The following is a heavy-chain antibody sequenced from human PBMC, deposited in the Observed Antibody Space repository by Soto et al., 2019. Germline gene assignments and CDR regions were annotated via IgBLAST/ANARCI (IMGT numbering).Heavy chain of an antibody. CDR2: LSYDGHNE. V-gene: IGHV3-30*03. J-gene: IGHJ4*02. CDR1: GVAFSTYG. D-gene: IGHD3-10*01. Sequence: QVQLVESGGAVVQPGTSLRLSCTASGVAFSTYGVHWVRQAPGKGLEWVAILSYDGHNEYYTDSVKGRFNISRDTSRNTLYLQMGRLRVDDTAMYYCAMDRGFGEYLFDSWGQGTLITVSS. CDR3: AMDRGFGEYLFDS.